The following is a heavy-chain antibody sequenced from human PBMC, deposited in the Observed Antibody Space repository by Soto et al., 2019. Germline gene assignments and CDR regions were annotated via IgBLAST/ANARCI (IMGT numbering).Heavy chain of an antibody. Sequence: EVQLVESGGGLVKPGGSLRLSCAASGFTFSSYSMNWVRQAPGKGLEWVSSISSSSSYIYYADSVKGRFTISRDNAKNSXXLQMNSLRAEDTAVYYCARGTNYYDSSGYSRYFDLWGRGTLVTVSS. D-gene: IGHD3-22*01. V-gene: IGHV3-21*01. CDR3: ARGTNYYDSSGYSRYFDL. CDR1: GFTFSSYS. CDR2: ISSSSSYI. J-gene: IGHJ2*01.